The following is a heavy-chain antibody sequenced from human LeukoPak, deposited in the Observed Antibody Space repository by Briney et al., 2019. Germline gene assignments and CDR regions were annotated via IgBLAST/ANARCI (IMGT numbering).Heavy chain of an antibody. D-gene: IGHD1-26*01. V-gene: IGHV1-8*01. Sequence: ASVKVSCKASGYTFTNYDINWVRQATGQGLEWMGWMNPNSGNTGYAQKFQGRVTMTRNTSISTAYMELSSLRSEDTAVYYCARVVGATSYEPFDYWGQGTLATVSS. CDR2: MNPNSGNT. CDR3: ARVVGATSYEPFDY. J-gene: IGHJ4*02. CDR1: GYTFTNYD.